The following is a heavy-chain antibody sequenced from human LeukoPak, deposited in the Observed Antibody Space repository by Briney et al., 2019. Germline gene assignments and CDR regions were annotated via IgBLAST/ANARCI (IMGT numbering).Heavy chain of an antibody. D-gene: IGHD6-19*01. J-gene: IGHJ2*01. Sequence: GGSLRLSCAASGFTFSSYAMSWFRQAPGKGLEWVSPISGSGGSTYYADSVKGRFTISRDNSKNTLYLQMNSLRAEDTAVYYCAKVEWLEYSYFDLWGRGTLVTVSS. V-gene: IGHV3-23*01. CDR1: GFTFSSYA. CDR3: AKVEWLEYSYFDL. CDR2: ISGSGGST.